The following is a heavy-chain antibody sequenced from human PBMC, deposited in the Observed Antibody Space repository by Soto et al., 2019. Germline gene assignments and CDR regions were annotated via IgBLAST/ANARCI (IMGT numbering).Heavy chain of an antibody. CDR2: ISAYNVNT. CDR1: GYTFTSYG. CDR3: ARDRPLTHDFDY. J-gene: IGHJ4*02. V-gene: IGHV1-18*04. Sequence: QVPLVQSGAEVKKPGASVKVSCKASGYTFTSYGISWVRQAPGQGLEWMGWISAYNVNTNYAQKLQGRVTMTTDTSTSTDYIELRSMRSDDKAVYYCARDRPLTHDFDYWGKGTLVTVSS.